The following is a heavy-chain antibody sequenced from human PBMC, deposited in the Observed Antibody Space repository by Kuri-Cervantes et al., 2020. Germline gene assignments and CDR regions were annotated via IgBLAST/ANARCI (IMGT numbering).Heavy chain of an antibody. CDR1: GFTFSSYA. CDR3: ARETTQPNWFDP. CDR2: ISYDGSNK. Sequence: GGSLRLSCAASGFTFSSYAMSWVRQAPGKGLEWVAVISYDGSNKYYADSVKGRFTISRDNSKNTLYLQMNSLRAEDTAVYYCARETTQPNWFDPWGQGTLVTVSS. J-gene: IGHJ5*02. D-gene: IGHD4-11*01. V-gene: IGHV3-30-3*01.